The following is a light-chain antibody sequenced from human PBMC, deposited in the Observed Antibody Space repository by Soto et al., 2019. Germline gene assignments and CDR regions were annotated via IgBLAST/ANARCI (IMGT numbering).Light chain of an antibody. CDR2: GAS. J-gene: IGKJ3*01. CDR1: QTVGTN. Sequence: EVVLTQSPATLSVSPGERATLSCRASQTVGTNLAWYQQRPGQAPRLLIYGASTRATGIPARFSGSGSGSEFTLTISSLQADDFAVYYCQQYNKWPLFTFGPGTRVDNK. CDR3: QQYNKWPLFT. V-gene: IGKV3-15*01.